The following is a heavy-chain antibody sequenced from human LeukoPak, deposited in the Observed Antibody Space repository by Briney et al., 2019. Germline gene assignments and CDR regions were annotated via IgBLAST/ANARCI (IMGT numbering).Heavy chain of an antibody. J-gene: IGHJ4*02. CDR3: TTGIRGD. CDR1: GFTFSSYG. Sequence: GGSLRLSCAASGFTFSSYGMHWVRQAPGKGLEWVGRIASKTDGGTTDYAAPVKGRFTISRDDSKNTLFLQMNSLKTEDTAVYYCTTGIRGDCGQGTLVTVSS. CDR2: IASKTDGGTT. V-gene: IGHV3-15*04.